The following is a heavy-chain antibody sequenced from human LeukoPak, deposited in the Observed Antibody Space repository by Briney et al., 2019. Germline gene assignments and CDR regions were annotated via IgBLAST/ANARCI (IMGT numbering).Heavy chain of an antibody. CDR2: INAGNGNT. CDR1: GGTFSSYA. J-gene: IGHJ6*02. Sequence: ASVKVSCKASGGTFSSYAISWVRQAPGQGLEWMGWINAGNGNTRYSQKFQGGVTITRDTSASTAYMELSSLRSEDTAVYYCARSILVVPVASHYNYGVDVWGQGTTVTVSS. V-gene: IGHV1-3*01. CDR3: ARSILVVPVASHYNYGVDV. D-gene: IGHD2-2*01.